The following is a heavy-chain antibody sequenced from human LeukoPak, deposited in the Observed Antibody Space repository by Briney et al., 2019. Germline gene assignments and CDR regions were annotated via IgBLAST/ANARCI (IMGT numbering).Heavy chain of an antibody. V-gene: IGHV3-23*01. CDR3: AKDRYSSSSDGNFDY. D-gene: IGHD6-6*01. J-gene: IGHJ4*02. CDR2: ISGSGGST. Sequence: GGSLRLSCAASGFTFSSYAMSWVRQAPGEGLEWVSAISGSGGSTYYADSVKGRFTISRDNSKNTLYLQMNSLRAEDTAVYYCAKDRYSSSSDGNFDYWGQGTLVTVSS. CDR1: GFTFSSYA.